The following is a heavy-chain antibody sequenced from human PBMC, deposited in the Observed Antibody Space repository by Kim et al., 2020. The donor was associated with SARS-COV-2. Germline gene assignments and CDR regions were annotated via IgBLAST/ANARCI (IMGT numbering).Heavy chain of an antibody. CDR2: IYSGGRT. Sequence: GGSLRLSCAASGFTVSTNYMTWVRQAPGKGLDWVSVIYSGGRTYYADSVKGRFTISRDNSKNTVYLQMTSLRAEDTAVYYCARGYSGYDFEGLFGYWGQGTLVTVSS. D-gene: IGHD5-12*01. CDR3: ARGYSGYDFEGLFGY. V-gene: IGHV3-53*01. J-gene: IGHJ4*02. CDR1: GFTVSTNY.